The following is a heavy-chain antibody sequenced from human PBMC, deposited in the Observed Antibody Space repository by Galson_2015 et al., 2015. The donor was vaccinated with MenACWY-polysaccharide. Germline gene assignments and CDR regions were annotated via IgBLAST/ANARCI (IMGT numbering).Heavy chain of an antibody. V-gene: IGHV4-4*07. CDR3: ARVRGEQGPRYSIGD. CDR1: GASISNYY. D-gene: IGHD6-19*01. Sequence: LSLTCTVSGASISNYYWPWIRQPAGKGLEWIGRVYASGSTNSNPSLKSRLTMSVDTSKNQFSLGLSSVTAADTAIYYCARVRGEQGPRYSIGDGGQGTPGAVSS. J-gene: IGHJ6*02. CDR2: VYASGST.